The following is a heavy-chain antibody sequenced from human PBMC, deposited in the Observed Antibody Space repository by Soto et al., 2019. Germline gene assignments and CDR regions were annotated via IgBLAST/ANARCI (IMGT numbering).Heavy chain of an antibody. Sequence: SQTLSLTCVISGDSVSSNSAAWSWIRQSPSRGLEWLGRTFYRSKWYNEYAGFVKGRITINPDTSKNQFSLQLNSVTPEDTAVYYCAGDNSSWPNFAYWGQGNLVPVSS. D-gene: IGHD6-13*01. J-gene: IGHJ4*02. V-gene: IGHV6-1*01. CDR2: TFYRSKWYN. CDR3: AGDNSSWPNFAY. CDR1: GDSVSSNSAA.